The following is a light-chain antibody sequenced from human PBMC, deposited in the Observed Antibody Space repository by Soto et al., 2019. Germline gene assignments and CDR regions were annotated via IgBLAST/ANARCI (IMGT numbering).Light chain of an antibody. CDR3: HHYGYGADT. CDR2: GAS. V-gene: IGKV3-20*01. J-gene: IGKJ2*01. Sequence: LILTQSPGTVSLSPGERATLSCRASESVRNNSLAWYQQHPGQAPRLLIFGASSRATGIPDRFTGTGSGADFSLTISRLEPDDSAVYFCHHYGYGADTFGQGTKLEIK. CDR1: ESVRNNS.